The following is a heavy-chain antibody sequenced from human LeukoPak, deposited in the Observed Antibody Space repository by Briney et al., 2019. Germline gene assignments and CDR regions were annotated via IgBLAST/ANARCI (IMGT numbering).Heavy chain of an antibody. D-gene: IGHD5-18*01. Sequence: PSETLSLTCTVSGGSISSGGYYWSWIRQPPGKGLEWIGYIYHSGSTYYNPSLKSRVTISVDRSKNQFSLKLSSVTAADTAVYYCARSRGYSPALAVYYFDYWGQGTLVTVSS. J-gene: IGHJ4*02. CDR2: IYHSGST. CDR1: GGSISSGGYY. CDR3: ARSRGYSPALAVYYFDY. V-gene: IGHV4-30-2*01.